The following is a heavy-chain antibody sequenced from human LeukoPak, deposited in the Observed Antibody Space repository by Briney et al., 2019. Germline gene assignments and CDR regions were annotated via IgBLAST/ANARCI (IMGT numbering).Heavy chain of an antibody. CDR3: ARSRAMAAYYYYYYMDV. V-gene: IGHV1-2*02. Sequence: GASVKVSCKASGYTFTGYYMHWVRQAPGQGGEWMGWINPNSGGTNYAQKFQGRVTMTRDTSISTAYMELSRLRSDDTAVYYCARSRAMAAYYYYYYMDVWGKGTTVTVSS. D-gene: IGHD5-18*01. CDR2: INPNSGGT. J-gene: IGHJ6*03. CDR1: GYTFTGYY.